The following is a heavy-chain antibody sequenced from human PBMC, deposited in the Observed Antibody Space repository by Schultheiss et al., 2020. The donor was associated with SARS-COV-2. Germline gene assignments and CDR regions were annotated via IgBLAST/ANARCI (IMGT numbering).Heavy chain of an antibody. V-gene: IGHV3-23*01. CDR2: ISGSGGST. D-gene: IGHD3-22*01. CDR3: AKDIRVGYYDSSGYYYWDY. CDR1: GFTFSSYA. Sequence: GGSLRLSCAASGFTFSSYAMSWVRQAPGKGLEWVSAISGSGGSTYYADSVKGRFTISRDNSKNTLYLQMNSLRAEDTAVYYCAKDIRVGYYDSSGYYYWDYWGQGTLVTVSS. J-gene: IGHJ4*02.